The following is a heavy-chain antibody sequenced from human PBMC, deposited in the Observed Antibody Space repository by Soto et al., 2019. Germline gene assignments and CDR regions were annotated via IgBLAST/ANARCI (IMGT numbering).Heavy chain of an antibody. CDR1: GGSISSRGYS. CDR3: ATSDWFDP. D-gene: IGHD2-2*01. Sequence: QLQLQESGPGLVKPSETLSLTCTVSGGSISSRGYSWGWIRQPPGRGLGWIGTIYYSGSTHYNPTLKSRVTISVDTSRNQFSLKLSSVPAADTAVYYCATSDWFDPWGQGTLVTVSS. V-gene: IGHV4-39*01. CDR2: IYYSGST. J-gene: IGHJ5*02.